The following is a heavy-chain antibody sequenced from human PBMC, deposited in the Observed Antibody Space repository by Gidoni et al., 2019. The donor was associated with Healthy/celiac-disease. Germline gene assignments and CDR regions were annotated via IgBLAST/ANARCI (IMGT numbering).Heavy chain of an antibody. CDR3: ARDQTQQLVFQYYYYYYMDV. Sequence: EVQLVESGGGLVQPGGSLRLSCAASGFTFSSYWMSWVRQAPGKGLEWVANIKQDGSEKYYVDSVKGRFTISRDNAKNSLYLQMNSLRAEDTAVYYCARDQTQQLVFQYYYYYYMDVWGKGTTVTVSS. CDR1: GFTFSSYW. CDR2: IKQDGSEK. V-gene: IGHV3-7*03. J-gene: IGHJ6*03. D-gene: IGHD6-13*01.